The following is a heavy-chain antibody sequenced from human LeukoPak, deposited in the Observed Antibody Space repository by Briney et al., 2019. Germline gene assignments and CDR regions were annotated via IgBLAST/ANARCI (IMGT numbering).Heavy chain of an antibody. J-gene: IGHJ5*02. V-gene: IGHV1-3*03. CDR2: INAGNGNT. CDR3: ARGRAYCGGDCYANWFDP. Sequence: ASEKVSCKASGYTFTSYGISWVRQAPGQRLEWMGWINAGNGNTKYSQEFQGRVTITRDTSASTAYMELSSLRSEDMAVYYCARGRAYCGGDCYANWFDPWGQGTLVTVSS. CDR1: GYTFTSYG. D-gene: IGHD2-21*02.